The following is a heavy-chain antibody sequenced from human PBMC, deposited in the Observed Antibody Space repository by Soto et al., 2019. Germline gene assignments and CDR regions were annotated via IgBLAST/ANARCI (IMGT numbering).Heavy chain of an antibody. CDR1: GYSFSTYS. D-gene: IGHD6-25*01. J-gene: IGHJ4*02. Sequence: QVQLVQSGAEVKKPGASVKVSCKASGYSFSTYSFSWVRQAPGQGLEWMGWIGAFNGNTNYAQKFQGRVTMTTDTSTTTVYMELGSLTSDDTAVYYCARDVGAALDYWGQGTLVTVSS. CDR2: IGAFNGNT. CDR3: ARDVGAALDY. V-gene: IGHV1-18*04.